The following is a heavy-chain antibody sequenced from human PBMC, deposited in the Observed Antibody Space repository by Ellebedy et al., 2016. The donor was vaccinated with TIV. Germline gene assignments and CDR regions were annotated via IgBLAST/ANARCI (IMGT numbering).Heavy chain of an antibody. J-gene: IGHJ6*02. CDR3: AREYSSSWYSYYYYGMDV. V-gene: IGHV3-7*01. CDR2: IKQDGSEK. Sequence: GGSLRLXXAASGFTFSSYWMSWVRQAPGKGLEWVANIKQDGSEKYYVDSVKGRFTISRDNAKNSLYLQMNSLRAEDTAVYYCAREYSSSWYSYYYYGMDVWGQGTTVTVSS. CDR1: GFTFSSYW. D-gene: IGHD6-13*01.